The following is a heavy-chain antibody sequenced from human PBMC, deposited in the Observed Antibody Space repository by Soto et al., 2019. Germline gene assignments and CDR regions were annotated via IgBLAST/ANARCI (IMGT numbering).Heavy chain of an antibody. V-gene: IGHV4-59*08. CDR1: GGSISSYY. Sequence: SETLSLTCTVSGGSISSYYWSWIRQPPGKGLEWIGYIYYSGSTNYNPSLKSRVTISVDTSKNQFSLKLSSVTAADTAVYYCARLEEDIVVVPAGTYDAFDIWGKGAMVTVAS. J-gene: IGHJ3*02. CDR2: IYYSGST. D-gene: IGHD2-2*01. CDR3: ARLEEDIVVVPAGTYDAFDI.